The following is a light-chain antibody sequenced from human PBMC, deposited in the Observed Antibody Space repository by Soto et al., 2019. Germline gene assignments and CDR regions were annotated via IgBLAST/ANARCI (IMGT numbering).Light chain of an antibody. CDR2: GAS. CDR3: QQNNNWPPT. J-gene: IGKJ5*01. Sequence: EIVMTQSPATLSVSPGERATLSCRASQSVSGNLAWYQQKPGQAPRLLIYGASTRATGIPARFSGSGSGTDFTLTISSLQSEDLAVYYCQQNNNWPPTFGQGTRLEIK. V-gene: IGKV3-15*01. CDR1: QSVSGN.